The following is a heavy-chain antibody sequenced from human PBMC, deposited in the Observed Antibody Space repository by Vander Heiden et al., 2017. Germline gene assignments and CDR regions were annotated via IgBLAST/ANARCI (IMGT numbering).Heavy chain of an antibody. Sequence: QGQLQESGPGLVKPSQTLSLTCTVSGDAITSGPYSSHCIRQHPGKGPEWIGYINYRGISYNKPSLQSRITISIDTSKNQLSLKLNSMTAADTAVYYCARLRRDDYNYGVFDDWGQGTLVTVSS. CDR2: INYRGIS. CDR3: ARLRRDDYNYGVFDD. V-gene: IGHV4-31*03. CDR1: GDAITSGPYS. D-gene: IGHD4-4*01. J-gene: IGHJ4*02.